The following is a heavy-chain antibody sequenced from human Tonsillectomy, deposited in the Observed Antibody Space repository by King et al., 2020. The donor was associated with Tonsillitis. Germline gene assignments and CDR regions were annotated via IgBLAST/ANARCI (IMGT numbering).Heavy chain of an antibody. CDR1: GFSFNRYW. CDR3: AGRSCSITACFGASRNSFDN. D-gene: IGHD2-2*01. Sequence: VQLVESGGDVVQPGGSLRLSCEASGFSFNRYWMTWVRQSPGKGLEWVADIKEDGSETNYVDSVEGRFTISRDNSKNSLFLQMNSLRAEDTAVYYCAGRSCSITACFGASRNSFDNGGQGPVVTVSS. V-gene: IGHV3-7*01. J-gene: IGHJ4*02. CDR2: IKEDGSET.